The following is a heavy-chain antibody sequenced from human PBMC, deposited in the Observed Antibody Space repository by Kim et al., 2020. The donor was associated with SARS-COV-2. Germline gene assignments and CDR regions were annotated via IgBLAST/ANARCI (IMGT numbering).Heavy chain of an antibody. V-gene: IGHV3-7*01. CDR3: ARVARISGSYYGSVYYGMDV. Sequence: GGSLRLSCAASGFTFSSYWMSWVRQAPGKGLEWVANIKQDGSEKYYVDSVKGRFTISRDNAKNSLYLQMNSLRAEDTAVYSCARVARISGSYYGSVYYGMDVWGQGTTVTVSS. CDR2: IKQDGSEK. J-gene: IGHJ6*02. D-gene: IGHD1-26*01. CDR1: GFTFSSYW.